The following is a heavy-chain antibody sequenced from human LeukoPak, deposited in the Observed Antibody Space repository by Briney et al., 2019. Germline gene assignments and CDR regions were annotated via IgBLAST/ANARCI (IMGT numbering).Heavy chain of an antibody. CDR2: IYHSGST. CDR1: GGSISSGGYS. D-gene: IGHD3-3*01. Sequence: PSQTLSLTCAVSGGSISSGGYSWSWIRQPPGKGLEWIGYIYHSGSTYYNPSLKSRVTISVDRSKNQFSLKLSSVTAADTAVYYCARSGYSNFDYWGQGTLVTVSS. J-gene: IGHJ4*02. CDR3: ARSGYSNFDY. V-gene: IGHV4-30-2*01.